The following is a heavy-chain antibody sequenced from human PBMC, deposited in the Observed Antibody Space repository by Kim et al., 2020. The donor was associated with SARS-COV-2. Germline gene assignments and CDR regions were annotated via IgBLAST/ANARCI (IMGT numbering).Heavy chain of an antibody. Sequence: GGSLRLSCAASGFTFSSYAMHWVRQAPGKGLEWVAVISYDGSNKYYADSVRGRFTISRDNSKNRLYLRMNSLRAEDTAVYYCARDNGSGSYYMFYYYYAMDVWGQGTTVTVSS. J-gene: IGHJ6*02. CDR1: GFTFSSYA. V-gene: IGHV3-30-3*01. CDR2: ISYDGSNK. D-gene: IGHD3-10*01. CDR3: ARDNGSGSYYMFYYYYAMDV.